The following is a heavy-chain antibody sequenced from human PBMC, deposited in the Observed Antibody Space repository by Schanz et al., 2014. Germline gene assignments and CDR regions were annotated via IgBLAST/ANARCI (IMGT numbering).Heavy chain of an antibody. CDR1: GFIFSYHA. Sequence: QVQLVESGGGVVQPGRSLRLSCAASGFIFSYHAMHWVRQAPGKGLEWVAVISTDGTKTYYAASVRGRFTISRDNSKNTVYLQMNSLRSEDTAVYYCTRDRGALINHNDALDLWGQGTMVSVSS. CDR2: ISTDGTKT. D-gene: IGHD3-16*01. V-gene: IGHV3-30*04. J-gene: IGHJ3*01. CDR3: TRDRGALINHNDALDL.